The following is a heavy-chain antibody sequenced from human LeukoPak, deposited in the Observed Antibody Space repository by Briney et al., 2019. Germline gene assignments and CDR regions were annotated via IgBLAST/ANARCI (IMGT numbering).Heavy chain of an antibody. CDR1: GFTFDDYA. Sequence: GGSLRLSCAASGFTFDDYAMHWVRQAPGKGLEWVSGISWNSGSTAYADSVKGRFPISRDNAQNSLYLQMNSLRDEDTALYYCAKASYCTNGVCYTFDYWGQGTLVTVSS. CDR3: AKASYCTNGVCYTFDY. V-gene: IGHV3-9*01. D-gene: IGHD2-8*01. CDR2: ISWNSGST. J-gene: IGHJ4*02.